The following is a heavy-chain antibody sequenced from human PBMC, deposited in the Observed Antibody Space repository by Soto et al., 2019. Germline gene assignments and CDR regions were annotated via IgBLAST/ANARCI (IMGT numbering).Heavy chain of an antibody. J-gene: IGHJ5*02. V-gene: IGHV4-59*08. Sequence: SETLSLTCTVSGGSISSYYWSWIRQPPGKGLEWIGNIYYSGSTNYNPSLKSRVTISVDTSKNRFSLKLSSVTAADTAVYYCARAKVSNYNWFDPWGQGTLVTVSS. D-gene: IGHD4-4*01. CDR1: GGSISSYY. CDR3: ARAKVSNYNWFDP. CDR2: IYYSGST.